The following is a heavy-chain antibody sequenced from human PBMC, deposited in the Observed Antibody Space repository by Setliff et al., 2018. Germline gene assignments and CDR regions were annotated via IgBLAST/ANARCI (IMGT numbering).Heavy chain of an antibody. CDR1: GFTFTYYS. Sequence: GESLKISCEASGFTFTYYSMSWVRQAPGKGLEWISYISSGSNSIYYADSVKGRFTVSRDNAKNTLYLQMNSLRDEDTAVYYCAKCGGDHCCPLNYYQYMDVWGKGTTVTAP. CDR3: AKCGGDHCCPLNYYQYMDV. J-gene: IGHJ6*03. CDR2: ISSGSNSI. D-gene: IGHD2-21*02. V-gene: IGHV3-11*04.